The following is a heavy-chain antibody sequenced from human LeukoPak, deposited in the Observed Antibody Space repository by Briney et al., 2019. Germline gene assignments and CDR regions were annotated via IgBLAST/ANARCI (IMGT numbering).Heavy chain of an antibody. J-gene: IGHJ4*02. V-gene: IGHV1-69*01. Sequence: GASVKVSCKASGGTFSSYAISWVRQAPGQGLEWMGGIIPIFGTANYAQKFQGRVTITADESTSTAYMELSSLRSEDTAVYYCACGTYEDDIVAVPVPRYYFDYWGQGTLVTVSS. CDR2: IIPIFGTA. CDR1: GGTFSSYA. CDR3: ACGTYEDDIVAVPVPRYYFDY. D-gene: IGHD2-2*01.